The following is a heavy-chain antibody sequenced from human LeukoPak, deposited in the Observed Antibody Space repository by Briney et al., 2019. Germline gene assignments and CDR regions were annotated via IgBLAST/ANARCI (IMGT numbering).Heavy chain of an antibody. V-gene: IGHV3-7*01. CDR3: AREARARNRLGYMDV. J-gene: IGHJ6*03. Sequence: PGGSLRLSCADSGFTFSTYWMSWVRQAPGRGLEWVANIKQDGSAKNYVDSVKGRFTISRDNAKNSLYLQMNSLRAEDTAVYYCAREARARNRLGYMDVWGKGTTVTVSS. D-gene: IGHD1-14*01. CDR2: IKQDGSAK. CDR1: GFTFSTYW.